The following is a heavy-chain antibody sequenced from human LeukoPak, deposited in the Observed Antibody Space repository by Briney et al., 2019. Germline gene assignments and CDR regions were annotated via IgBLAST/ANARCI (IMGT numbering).Heavy chain of an antibody. CDR2: ISYDGSNK. D-gene: IGHD3-22*01. CDR1: GFTFSSYA. V-gene: IGHV3-30*04. CDR3: ARDPEDSSGYYLRAFDI. Sequence: PGGSLRLSCAASGFTFSSYAMHWVRQAPGKGLEWVAVISYDGSNKYYADSVKGRFTISRDNSKNTVYLQMNSLRAEDTAVYYCARDPEDSSGYYLRAFDIWGQGTMVTVSS. J-gene: IGHJ3*02.